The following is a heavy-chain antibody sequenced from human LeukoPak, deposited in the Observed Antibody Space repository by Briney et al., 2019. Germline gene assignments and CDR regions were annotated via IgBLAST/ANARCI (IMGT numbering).Heavy chain of an antibody. D-gene: IGHD6-6*01. CDR2: IRYDGSNK. CDR3: AKDLVAARPSWFDP. V-gene: IGHV3-30*02. J-gene: IGHJ5*02. Sequence: GGSLRLSCAASGFTFSSYGMHWVRQAPGKGLEWVAFIRYDGSNKYYADSVEGRFTISRDNSKNTLYLQMNSLRAEDTAVYYCAKDLVAARPSWFDPWGQGTLVTVSS. CDR1: GFTFSSYG.